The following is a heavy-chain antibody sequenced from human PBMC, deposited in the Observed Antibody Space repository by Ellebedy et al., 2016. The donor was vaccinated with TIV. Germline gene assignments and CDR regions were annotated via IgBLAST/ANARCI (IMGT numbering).Heavy chain of an antibody. V-gene: IGHV5-10-1*01. CDR1: AYGFTIYW. D-gene: IGHD5-12*01. J-gene: IGHJ4*02. CDR3: ARTRSGYDNFDY. CDR2: IDPNDSYA. Sequence: GESLKISCQGSAYGFTIYWISWVRQMPGKGLEWMGRIDPNDSYASYSPSFQGHVTMSADKSINTAYLQWSSLKAADSAIYYCARTRSGYDNFDYWGQGTLVTVSS.